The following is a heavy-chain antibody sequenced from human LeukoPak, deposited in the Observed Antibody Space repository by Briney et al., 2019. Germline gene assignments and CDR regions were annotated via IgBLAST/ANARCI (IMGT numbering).Heavy chain of an antibody. CDR3: ARDLGVVVAADYFDY. CDR1: GYTFTSYG. J-gene: IGHJ4*02. Sequence: ASVKVSCKASGYTFTSYGISWVRQAPGQGLEWMGWISAYNGNTNYAQKLQGRVTMTTDTSTSTAYMELRSLRSDDTAVYYCARDLGVVVAADYFDYRGQGTLVTVSS. V-gene: IGHV1-18*04. CDR2: ISAYNGNT. D-gene: IGHD2-15*01.